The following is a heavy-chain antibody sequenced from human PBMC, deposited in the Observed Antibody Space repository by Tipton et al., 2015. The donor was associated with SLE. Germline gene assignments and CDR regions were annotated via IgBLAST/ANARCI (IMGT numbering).Heavy chain of an antibody. CDR1: GGTFSSYA. V-gene: IGHV1-69*05. D-gene: IGHD6-13*01. CDR3: ASSENSSSWRPAGAFDI. J-gene: IGHJ3*02. Sequence: QLVQSGAEVKKPGSSVKVSCKASGGTFSSYAISWVRQAPGQGLEWMGGIIPIFGTANYAQKFQGRVTITTDESTSTAYMELSSLRSEDTAVYYCASSENSSSWRPAGAFDIWGQGTMVTVSS. CDR2: IIPIFGTA.